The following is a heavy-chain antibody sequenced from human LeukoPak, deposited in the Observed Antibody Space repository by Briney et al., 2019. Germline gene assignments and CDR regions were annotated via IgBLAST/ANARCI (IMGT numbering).Heavy chain of an antibody. CDR1: GYTFTSYG. CDR2: IIPIFGTA. J-gene: IGHJ6*04. CDR3: ARVGQGLDV. V-gene: IGHV1-69*05. Sequence: GASVKVSCKASGYTFTSYGISWVRQAPGQGLEWMGGIIPIFGTANYAQKFQGRVTITTDESTSTAYMELSSLRSEDTAVYYCARVGQGLDVWGKGTTVTVSS.